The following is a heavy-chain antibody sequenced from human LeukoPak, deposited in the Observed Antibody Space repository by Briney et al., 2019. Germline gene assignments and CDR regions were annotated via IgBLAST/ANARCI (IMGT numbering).Heavy chain of an antibody. Sequence: PSETLSLTCNVSGGSISSYYWSWIRQPPGEGLEWIGYIYSSGSTTHNPSLKSRVTMSLDTSNNQVSLRLTSVTAADTAIYYCASSYYYYMDVWGTGTTVTVS. CDR3: ASSYYYYMDV. CDR2: IYSSGST. CDR1: GGSISSYY. V-gene: IGHV4-59*01. J-gene: IGHJ6*03. D-gene: IGHD3-10*01.